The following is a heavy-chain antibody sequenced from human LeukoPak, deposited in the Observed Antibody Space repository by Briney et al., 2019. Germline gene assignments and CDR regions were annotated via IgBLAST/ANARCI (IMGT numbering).Heavy chain of an antibody. V-gene: IGHV3-23*01. D-gene: IGHD1/OR15-1a*01. J-gene: IGHJ4*02. CDR3: AKQQPQVDY. CDR2: ISGSGGST. Sequence: LEWVSAISGSGGSTYYADSVKGRFTISRDNSKNTLYLQMNSLRAEDTAVYYCAKQQPQVDYWGQGTLVTVSS.